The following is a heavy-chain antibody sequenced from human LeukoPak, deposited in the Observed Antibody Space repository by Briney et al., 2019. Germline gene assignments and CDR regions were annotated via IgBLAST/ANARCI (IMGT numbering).Heavy chain of an antibody. V-gene: IGHV3-53*01. D-gene: IGHD6-19*01. J-gene: IGHJ4*02. Sequence: GGSLRLSCAASGFIVSSNYMSWVRQAPGKGLEWVSVIYSGGSTNYADSVKGRFTISRDNTKNTLYLQMNSLRAEDTAVYYCARGSSSGWYGEMDYWGQGTLVTVSS. CDR1: GFIVSSNY. CDR3: ARGSSSGWYGEMDY. CDR2: IYSGGST.